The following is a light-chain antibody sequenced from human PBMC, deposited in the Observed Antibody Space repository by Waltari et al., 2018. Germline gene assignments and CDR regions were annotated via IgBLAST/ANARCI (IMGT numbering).Light chain of an antibody. Sequence: DIQMTQSPSSVSASVGDRVTITCRASQGIGSWLAWYQQKPGTAPKRLIYGASDLQSGVPSRFSGRGSGTDFTLTINSLQPEDFATYYCQQATSFPHTFGGGTKVEIK. CDR1: QGIGSW. V-gene: IGKV1-12*01. J-gene: IGKJ4*01. CDR2: GAS. CDR3: QQATSFPHT.